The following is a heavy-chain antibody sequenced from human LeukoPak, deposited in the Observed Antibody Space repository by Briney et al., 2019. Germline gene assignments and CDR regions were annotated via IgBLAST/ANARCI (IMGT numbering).Heavy chain of an antibody. CDR1: GYTFTGYY. V-gene: IGHV1-2*02. D-gene: IGHD2-2*01. CDR2: INPNSGGT. J-gene: IGHJ6*03. Sequence: ASVKVSCKASGYTFTGYYMHWVRQAPGQGLEWMGWINPNSGGTNYAQKFQGRVTMTRDTSISTAYMELSRLRSDDTAVYYCARARREYCSSTSCYGLSYYYMDVWGKGTTVTVSS. CDR3: ARARREYCSSTSCYGLSYYYMDV.